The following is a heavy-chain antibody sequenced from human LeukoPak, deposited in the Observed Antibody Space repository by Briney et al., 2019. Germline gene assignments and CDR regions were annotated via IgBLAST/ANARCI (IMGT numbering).Heavy chain of an antibody. CDR3: ARDGQYYYEINFFDP. V-gene: IGHV1-18*01. Sequence: GASVKVSCKASGYTFNNYGINWVRQAPGRGLEWMGWISIYNDNTKYAQKFQGRVTLTADTSTSTAYMELRSLRSDDTAVYYCARDGQYYYEINFFDPWGQGTLVTVSS. J-gene: IGHJ5*02. D-gene: IGHD3-22*01. CDR1: GYTFNNYG. CDR2: ISIYNDNT.